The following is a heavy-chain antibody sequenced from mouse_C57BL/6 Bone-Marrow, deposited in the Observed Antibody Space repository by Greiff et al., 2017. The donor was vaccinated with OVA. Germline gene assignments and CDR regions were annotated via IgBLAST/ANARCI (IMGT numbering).Heavy chain of an antibody. D-gene: IGHD1-1*01. V-gene: IGHV5-6*01. J-gene: IGHJ2*01. Sequence: EVMLVESGGDLVKPGGSLKLSCAASGFTFSSYGMSWVRQTPDKRLEWVATISSGGSYTYYPDSVKGRFTISRDNAKNTLYLQMSSLKSEDTAMYYCARHGGTTVGADYWGQGTTLTVSS. CDR3: ARHGGTTVGADY. CDR1: GFTFSSYG. CDR2: ISSGGSYT.